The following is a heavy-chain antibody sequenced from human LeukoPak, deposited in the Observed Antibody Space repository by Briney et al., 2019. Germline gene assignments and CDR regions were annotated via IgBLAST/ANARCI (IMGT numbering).Heavy chain of an antibody. D-gene: IGHD7-27*01. Sequence: PGGSLRLSCEASGLTFDSYAMNWVRQAPGKGLEWVSGISGSGGDTYYADSVKGRFTISRDNSKNTLFLQMNSLRAEDTAVYYCAKDLTGGDYWGQGTLVTVSS. CDR1: GLTFDSYA. CDR3: AKDLTGGDY. V-gene: IGHV3-23*01. CDR2: ISGSGGDT. J-gene: IGHJ4*02.